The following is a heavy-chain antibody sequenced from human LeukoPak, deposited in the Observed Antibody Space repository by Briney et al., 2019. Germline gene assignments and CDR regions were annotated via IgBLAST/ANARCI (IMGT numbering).Heavy chain of an antibody. CDR3: ARDIVVVPAAITQNWFDP. J-gene: IGHJ5*02. CDR2: INHSGST. D-gene: IGHD2-2*01. V-gene: IGHV4-34*01. Sequence: SETLSLTCAVYGGSFSGYYWSWIRQPPGKGLEWIGEINHSGSTYYNPSLKSRVTISVDTSKNQFSLKLSSVTAADTAVYYCARDIVVVPAAITQNWFDPWGQGTLVTVSS. CDR1: GGSFSGYY.